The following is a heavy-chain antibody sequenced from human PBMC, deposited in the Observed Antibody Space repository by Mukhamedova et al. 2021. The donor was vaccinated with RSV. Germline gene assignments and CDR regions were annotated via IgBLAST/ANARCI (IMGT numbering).Heavy chain of an antibody. Sequence: VRQPPGKGLEWIGEIYHSGSTNYNPSLESRVTISVDKSKNQFSLKLSSVTAADTAVYYCARHPLGYCSSSSCYPNWGQGTLVT. CDR3: ARHPLGYCSSSSCYPN. D-gene: IGHD2-2*01. CDR2: IYHSGST. J-gene: IGHJ1*01. V-gene: IGHV4-4*02.